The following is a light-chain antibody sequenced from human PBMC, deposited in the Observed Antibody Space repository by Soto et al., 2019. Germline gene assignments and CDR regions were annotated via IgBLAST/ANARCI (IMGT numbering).Light chain of an antibody. CDR2: DNT. CDR3: QSYDISLSVSVV. CDR1: SSNIGAGYD. Sequence: QSVLTQPPSVSGAPGQRVTISCTGSSSNIGAGYDVQWYQQLPGAAPRLLIFDNTNRPSGVPDRVSGSRSGTSASLAISGLQAEDEADYYCQSYDISLSVSVVFGGGTKLTVL. V-gene: IGLV1-40*01. J-gene: IGLJ2*01.